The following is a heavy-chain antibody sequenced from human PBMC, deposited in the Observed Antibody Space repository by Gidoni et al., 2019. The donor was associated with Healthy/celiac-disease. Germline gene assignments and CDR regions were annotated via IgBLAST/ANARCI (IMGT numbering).Heavy chain of an antibody. V-gene: IGHV4-59*01. CDR2: IYYSGRT. CDR3: AREAEYDYDSSGYPPRAFDI. Sequence: QVQLQASAPGLLTPSATLSLTCTVSGSSISSYSWSWIRQPPGKGLEWIEYIYYSGRTNYNPSLKSRVTISVDTSKNQCSLKLSSVTAADTAVYYCAREAEYDYDSSGYPPRAFDIWGQGTRVTVAS. CDR1: GSSISSYS. D-gene: IGHD3-22*01. J-gene: IGHJ3*02.